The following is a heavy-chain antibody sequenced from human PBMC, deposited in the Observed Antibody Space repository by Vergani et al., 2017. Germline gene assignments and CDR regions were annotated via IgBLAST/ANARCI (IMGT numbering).Heavy chain of an antibody. CDR3: EGGIAAAVIFPFDY. V-gene: IGHV3-11*01. Sequence: QVQLVESGGGLIKPGGSLRLSCAASGFTFSDYYMSWIRQAPGKGLEWVSYISSSGSTIYYADSVKGRFTISRNNAKNSLYLQMNSLIAEDTAVYYCEGGIAAAVIFPFDYWGQGTLVTVSS. D-gene: IGHD6-13*01. CDR1: GFTFSDYY. CDR2: ISSSGSTI. J-gene: IGHJ4*02.